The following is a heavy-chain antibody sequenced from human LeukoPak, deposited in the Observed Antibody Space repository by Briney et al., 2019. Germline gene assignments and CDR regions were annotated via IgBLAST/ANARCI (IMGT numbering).Heavy chain of an antibody. J-gene: IGHJ4*02. V-gene: IGHV1-24*01. CDR1: GYTLTELS. CDR3: ATAIDRRCSGGSCYISPFDY. Sequence: ASVKVSCKVSGYTLTELSMHWVRQAPGKGLEWMGGFDPEDGETIYAQKFQGRVTMTEDTSTDTAYMELSSLRSEDTAVYYCATAIDRRCSGGSCYISPFDYWGQGTLVTVSS. CDR2: FDPEDGET. D-gene: IGHD2-15*01.